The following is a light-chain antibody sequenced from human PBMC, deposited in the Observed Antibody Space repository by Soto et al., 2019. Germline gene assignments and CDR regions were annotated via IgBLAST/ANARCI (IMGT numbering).Light chain of an antibody. CDR1: QSVSSN. J-gene: IGKJ4*01. CDR2: GAS. Sequence: EIVMTQSPATLSVSPGERATLSCRASQSVSSNLAWYQQKPGQAPRLFIYGASTRATAIPARFSGSGSGTEFTLTISSLLSEDFAVYYCQQYNDWPLTFGGGTKVEIK. CDR3: QQYNDWPLT. V-gene: IGKV3D-15*01.